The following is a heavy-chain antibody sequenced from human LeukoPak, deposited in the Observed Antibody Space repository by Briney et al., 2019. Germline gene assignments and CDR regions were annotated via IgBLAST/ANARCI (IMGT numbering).Heavy chain of an antibody. D-gene: IGHD5-12*01. Sequence: PGGSLRLSCAVSGLTFSSSWMDWIRQSPGKGLEWIGSVYYGRTTYYNPSLNSRVTISVVTSKNQFSLQLNSVTAADTAVYYCVRHDGRGGATMGALDSWGQGSLVTVTS. V-gene: IGHV4-39*01. CDR3: VRHDGRGGATMGALDS. CDR1: GLTFSSSWM. J-gene: IGHJ4*02. CDR2: VYYGRTT.